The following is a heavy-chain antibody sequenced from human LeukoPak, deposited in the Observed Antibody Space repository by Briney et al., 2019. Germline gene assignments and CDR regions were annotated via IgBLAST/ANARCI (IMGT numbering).Heavy chain of an antibody. Sequence: GGSLRLSCAASGFTFSNAWMSWVRQAPGKGLEWVGRIKSKTDGGTTDYAAPVKGRFTISRDDSRNTLYLQMNSLKTEDTALYYCTTDRVGTTNFDYWGQGTLVTVSS. J-gene: IGHJ4*02. V-gene: IGHV3-15*01. CDR3: TTDRVGTTNFDY. CDR1: GFTFSNAW. CDR2: IKSKTDGGTT. D-gene: IGHD1-26*01.